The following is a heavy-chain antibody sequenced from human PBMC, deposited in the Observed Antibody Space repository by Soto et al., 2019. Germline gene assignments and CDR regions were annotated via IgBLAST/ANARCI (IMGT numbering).Heavy chain of an antibody. J-gene: IGHJ6*02. Sequence: LRLSCAASGFTFSSYEMNWVRQAPGKGLEWVSYISSSGRTTYYADSVKGRFTISRDNAKNSLSLQMNSLRADDTAVYYCARDRDELVGIFPYYYGMDVWGQGTTVTVSS. D-gene: IGHD2-21*01. V-gene: IGHV3-48*03. CDR3: ARDRDELVGIFPYYYGMDV. CDR2: ISSSGRTT. CDR1: GFTFSSYE.